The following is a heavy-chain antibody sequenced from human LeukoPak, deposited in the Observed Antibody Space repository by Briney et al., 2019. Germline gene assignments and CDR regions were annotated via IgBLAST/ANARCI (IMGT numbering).Heavy chain of an antibody. Sequence: GGSLRLSCAASGFTFSSYCMHSVRQAPGKGLEWVAVISYDGSNKYYADSVKGRFTTSGDNSKNTLYLQMNSLRAEDTAVYYCTTMIVVVIPPEGMDVWGQGTTVTVSS. V-gene: IGHV3-30*03. J-gene: IGHJ6*02. CDR3: TTMIVVVIPPEGMDV. CDR2: ISYDGSNK. CDR1: GFTFSSYC. D-gene: IGHD3-22*01.